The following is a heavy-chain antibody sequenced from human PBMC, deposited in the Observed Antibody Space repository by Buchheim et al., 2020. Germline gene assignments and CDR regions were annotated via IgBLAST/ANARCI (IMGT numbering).Heavy chain of an antibody. CDR1: GFTFSGYG. Sequence: QVQLVESGGGVVQPGRSLGLSCSASGFTFSGYGMHWVRQAPGKGLEWVARIWFDGSAEEYADFVTGRFSISRDNSKNTLFLQMRSLGAEDTAVYYCARENCATGCSVSNCLSLDYWGQGTL. CDR3: ARENCATGCSVSNCLSLDY. D-gene: IGHD2-2*01. J-gene: IGHJ4*02. CDR2: IWFDGSAE. V-gene: IGHV3-33*01.